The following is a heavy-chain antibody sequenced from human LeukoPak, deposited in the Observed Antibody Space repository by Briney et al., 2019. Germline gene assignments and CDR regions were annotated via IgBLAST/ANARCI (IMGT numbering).Heavy chain of an antibody. CDR1: VASISIHY. J-gene: IGHJ4*02. D-gene: IGHD5-18*01. CDR2: IYYSGIT. CDR3: ARGVHDTAVVFDC. Sequence: SETLSLTCTVSVASISIHYWRWIRQPPGEGREWVGYIYYSGITKYNPFHKSRVSISVDTSKNQFSLKLTSVTAADTAVYYCARGVHDTAVVFDCGDQGTLATVSS. V-gene: IGHV4-59*11.